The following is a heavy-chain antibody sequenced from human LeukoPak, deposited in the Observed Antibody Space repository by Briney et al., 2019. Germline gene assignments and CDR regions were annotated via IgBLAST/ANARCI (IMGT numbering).Heavy chain of an antibody. V-gene: IGHV3-7*03. Sequence: PGGSLRLSCAASGFTFSTYWMNWFRQTPGKGREGVAKIKADGGEKDHVASVKGRFTISRDNAKNSLYLQMNSLRAEDTAVYYCAKAGAVVVVAAKYFDYWGQGTLVTVSS. CDR1: GFTFSTYW. CDR3: AKAGAVVVVAAKYFDY. CDR2: IKADGGEK. D-gene: IGHD2-15*01. J-gene: IGHJ4*02.